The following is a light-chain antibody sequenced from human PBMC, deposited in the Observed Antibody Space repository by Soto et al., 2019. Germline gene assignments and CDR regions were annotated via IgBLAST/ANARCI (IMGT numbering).Light chain of an antibody. CDR1: SSDVGAYNY. J-gene: IGLJ1*01. V-gene: IGLV2-14*03. Sequence: QSALTQPASVSGSPGQSITISCTGTSSDVGAYNYVSWYQQYPGKAPKLMIYDVTSRPSEVSNRFSGSKSGNAASLTISGLQAEDEADYYCCSYTSSSSLVFGTGTKVTVL. CDR3: CSYTSSSSLV. CDR2: DVT.